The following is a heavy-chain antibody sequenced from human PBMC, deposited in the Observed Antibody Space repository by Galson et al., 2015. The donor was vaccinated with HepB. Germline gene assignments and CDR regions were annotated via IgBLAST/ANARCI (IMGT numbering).Heavy chain of an antibody. CDR3: AKTRTTLTTWVLGSVDH. CDR1: GFTFSSYA. CDR2: ISGNGNNT. J-gene: IGHJ4*02. Sequence: SLRLSCAASGFTFSSYAMTWVRQAPGKGLEWVSSISGNGNNTYYADSVMGRSTISRDNSKNTLYLQMNSLRAEDTAVYYCAKTRTTLTTWVLGSVDHWGQGTLVTVSS. V-gene: IGHV3-23*01. D-gene: IGHD4-17*01.